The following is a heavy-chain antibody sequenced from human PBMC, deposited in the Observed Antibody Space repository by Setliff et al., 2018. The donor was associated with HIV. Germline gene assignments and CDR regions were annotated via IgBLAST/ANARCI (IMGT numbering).Heavy chain of an antibody. CDR1: GYTFTSYG. CDR2: ITPTDDIT. Sequence: GASVKVSCKASGYTFTSYGISWVRQAPGRGLEWMTMITPTDDITTYAQNFQGRVTMTRDTSTSTVYMELSSLRSEDTAVYYCATDPFFFVASYTSVWGQGTLVTVSS. CDR3: ATDPFFFVASYTSV. V-gene: IGHV1-46*01. J-gene: IGHJ4*02. D-gene: IGHD5-12*01.